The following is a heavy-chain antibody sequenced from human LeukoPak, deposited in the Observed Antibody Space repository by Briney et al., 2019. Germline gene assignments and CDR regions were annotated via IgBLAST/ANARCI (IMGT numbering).Heavy chain of an antibody. CDR2: INPSGGST. V-gene: IGHV1-46*01. CDR1: GYTFTSYY. Sequence: EASVKVPCKASGYTFTSYYMHWVRQAPGQGLEWMGIINPSGGSTSYAQKFQGRVTMTRDTSTSTVYMELSSLRSEDTAVYYCARDLQTRDSFDYWGQGTLVTVSS. CDR3: ARDLQTRDSFDY. J-gene: IGHJ4*02.